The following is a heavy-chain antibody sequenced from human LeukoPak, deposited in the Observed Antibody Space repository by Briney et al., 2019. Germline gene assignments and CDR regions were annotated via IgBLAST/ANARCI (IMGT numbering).Heavy chain of an antibody. Sequence: ETLSLTCAVSGYSISSGYYWGWIRQPPGKGVEWVGRIKSKTDGGTTDYAAPVKGRFTISRDDSKNTLYLQMNSLKTEDTAVYYCTTDYPNSGFETFDFWGQGTLVTVSS. CDR1: GYSISSGYY. CDR3: TTDYPNSGFETFDF. CDR2: IKSKTDGGTT. D-gene: IGHD5-12*01. J-gene: IGHJ4*02. V-gene: IGHV3-15*01.